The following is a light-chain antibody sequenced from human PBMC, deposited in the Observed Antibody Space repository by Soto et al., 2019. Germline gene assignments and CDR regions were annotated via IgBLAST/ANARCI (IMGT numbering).Light chain of an antibody. CDR2: KAS. CDR1: QSISSW. J-gene: IGKJ1*01. CDR3: QQYNSYSRT. Sequence: DIQMTQSPSTLSASVGDRVTITCRASQSISSWLAWYQQKPGKAPKLLIYKASSLESGVPSRFSGSGYGTEFTLTISSLQPDDFVTYYCQQYNSYSRTFGQGTKVEIK. V-gene: IGKV1-5*03.